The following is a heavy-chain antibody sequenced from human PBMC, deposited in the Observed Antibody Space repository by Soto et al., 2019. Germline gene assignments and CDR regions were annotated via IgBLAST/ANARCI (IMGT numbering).Heavy chain of an antibody. D-gene: IGHD6-6*01. Sequence: SETLSLTCTVSGGSIIGYYWSWILQSPWKGLEWIAYIYYSGSTNSNPSLKSRVTISVDTSKNQFSLKLSSVTAADTAVYYCAGHSNEYSQSFAAWGQGTLGIVSS. CDR3: AGHSNEYSQSFAA. V-gene: IGHV4-59*08. CDR1: GGSIIGYY. CDR2: IYYSGST. J-gene: IGHJ5*02.